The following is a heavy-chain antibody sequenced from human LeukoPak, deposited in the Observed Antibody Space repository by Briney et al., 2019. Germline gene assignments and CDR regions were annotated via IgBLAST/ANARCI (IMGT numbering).Heavy chain of an antibody. D-gene: IGHD3-22*01. Sequence: GGSLRLSCAASGFTFSSYAMHWVRQAPGKGLEWVAVISYDGSNKYYADSVKGRFTISRDTSKNTLYLQMNSLRAEDTAVYYCARGLYYYDSSGYYGDYWGQGTLVTVSS. CDR1: GFTFSSYA. V-gene: IGHV3-30-3*01. CDR3: ARGLYYYDSSGYYGDY. J-gene: IGHJ4*02. CDR2: ISYDGSNK.